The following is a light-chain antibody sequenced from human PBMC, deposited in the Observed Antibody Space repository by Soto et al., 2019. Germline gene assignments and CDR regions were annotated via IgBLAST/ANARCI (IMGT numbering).Light chain of an antibody. V-gene: IGKV1-17*01. CDR3: IQHNSYPLT. Sequence: DIQMTQSPSSLSASVGDRVTITCRASQGIRNALGWYQQKPGKAPKRLIYAASSLQSGVPSRFSGSGYGQEFNLTISSLQPEDFDTYSCIQHNSYPLTFGGGTKVEIK. CDR1: QGIRNA. CDR2: AAS. J-gene: IGKJ4*01.